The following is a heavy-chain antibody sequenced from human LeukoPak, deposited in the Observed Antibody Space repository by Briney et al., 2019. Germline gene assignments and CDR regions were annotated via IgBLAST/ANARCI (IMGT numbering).Heavy chain of an antibody. D-gene: IGHD3-10*01. CDR1: GFAFNNYA. CDR3: ARDPYNSGSSYFDY. J-gene: IGHJ4*02. CDR2: IGGSGGST. Sequence: GGSLRLSCAASGFAFNNYAMSWVRQAPGRGLEWVSSIGGSGGSTFYADSVKGRFTISRDNSKNTLYLQMNSLRAEDTAVYYCARDPYNSGSSYFDYWGQGTLVTVSS. V-gene: IGHV3-23*01.